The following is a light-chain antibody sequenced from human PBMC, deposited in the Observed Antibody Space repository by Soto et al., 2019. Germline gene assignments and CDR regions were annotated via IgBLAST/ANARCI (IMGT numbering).Light chain of an antibody. Sequence: QSVLTQSPSASASLGASVKLTCTLSSAHSNYAIAWHQQRPEKGPQYLMKLNSDGSHSKGDGIPDRFSGSSSGAERSLTISSLQSEDEADYYCQTRGTDSWVFGAGTQLTVL. CDR3: QTRGTDSWV. CDR1: SAHSNYA. CDR2: LNSDGSH. J-gene: IGLJ3*02. V-gene: IGLV4-69*01.